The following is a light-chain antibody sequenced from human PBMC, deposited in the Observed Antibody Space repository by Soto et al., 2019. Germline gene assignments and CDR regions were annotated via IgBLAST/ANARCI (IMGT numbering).Light chain of an antibody. CDR3: CSYTSRTTYV. Sequence: LTQPASVSGSPGQSITISCTGTASDVGGYNYVSWYQQHPGKAPKLMIHAVSNRPSGISSRFSGSKPGNTASLTISGLQSEDEADYFCCSYTSRTTYVFGTGTKVTVL. CDR2: AVS. J-gene: IGLJ1*01. CDR1: ASDVGGYNY. V-gene: IGLV2-14*01.